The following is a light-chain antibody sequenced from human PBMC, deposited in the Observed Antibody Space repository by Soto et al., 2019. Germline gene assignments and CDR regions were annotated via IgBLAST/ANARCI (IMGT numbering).Light chain of an antibody. V-gene: IGKV3-15*01. J-gene: IGKJ2*01. CDR1: QSVGSN. CDR3: QHRDNWSYI. Sequence: EIVMTQSPATLSVSPGERATLSCRASQSVGSNLAWYQQKPGQAPRLLIYGASTRATGIPARFSGSGSGTEFTLTISSLQSEDFAVYYCQHRDNWSYIFGQGTKVEIK. CDR2: GAS.